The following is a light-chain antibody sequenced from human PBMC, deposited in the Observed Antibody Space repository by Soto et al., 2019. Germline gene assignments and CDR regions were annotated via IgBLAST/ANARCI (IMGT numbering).Light chain of an antibody. CDR3: QQYYRYPWT. J-gene: IGKJ1*01. CDR1: QTINSF. CDR2: DAS. Sequence: DIQMTQSPSTLSASVGDRVTITCRASQTINSFLAWYQQTPGKAPKLLIYDASSLQSGVPSRFSGGGSGTEFTLTISSLQPDDVATFHCQQYYRYPWTFGQGTKVEIK. V-gene: IGKV1-5*01.